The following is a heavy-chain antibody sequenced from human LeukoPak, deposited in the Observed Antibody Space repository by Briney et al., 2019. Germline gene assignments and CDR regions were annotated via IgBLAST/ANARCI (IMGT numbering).Heavy chain of an antibody. D-gene: IGHD2-2*01. CDR2: ISTSKTYT. J-gene: IGHJ4*02. Sequence: ASVKFSCKASGYAFTTFGIMWVRQAPGQGLEWMGWISTSKTYTRYAQKVQGRATLTTDPSTSTAYLELTSLTSDDTAVYFCARASDTSWPFDFWGQGTKVTVSS. V-gene: IGHV1-18*01. CDR1: GYAFTTFG. CDR3: ARASDTSWPFDF.